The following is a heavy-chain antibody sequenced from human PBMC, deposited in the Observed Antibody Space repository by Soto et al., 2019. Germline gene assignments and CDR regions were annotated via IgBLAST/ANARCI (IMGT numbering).Heavy chain of an antibody. CDR2: IRSKAYGGTT. Sequence: GSLRLSCTASGFTFFDYAMIFFRHSPCKWLEWVGFIRSKAYGGTTEYAASVKGRFTISRDDSKSIAYLQMNSLKTEDTAVYYCTRVLSSSWYYYYYGMDVWGQGTTVTVSS. D-gene: IGHD6-13*01. V-gene: IGHV3-49*03. CDR1: GFTFFDYA. CDR3: TRVLSSSWYYYYYGMDV. J-gene: IGHJ6*02.